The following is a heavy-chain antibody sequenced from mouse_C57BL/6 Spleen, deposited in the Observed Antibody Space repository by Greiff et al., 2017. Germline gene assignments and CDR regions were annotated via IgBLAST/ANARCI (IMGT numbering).Heavy chain of an antibody. CDR1: GFTFSSYG. D-gene: IGHD2-3*01. CDR3: ARRDGYYGYFDY. V-gene: IGHV5-6*01. J-gene: IGHJ2*01. CDR2: ISSGGSYT. Sequence: DVHLVESGGDLVKPGGSLKLSCAASGFTFSSYGMSWVRQTPDKRLGWVATISSGGSYTYYPDSVKGRFTISRDNAKNTLYLQMSSLKSEDTAMYYCARRDGYYGYFDYWGQGTTLTVSS.